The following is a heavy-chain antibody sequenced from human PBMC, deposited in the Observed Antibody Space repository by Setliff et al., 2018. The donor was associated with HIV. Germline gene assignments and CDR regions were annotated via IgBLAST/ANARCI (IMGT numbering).Heavy chain of an antibody. CDR3: AREGDGRINIIRGVESYFYYGMDV. J-gene: IGHJ6*02. CDR1: GYSVYSGYH. Sequence: SETLSLTCSVSGYSVYSGYHWGWVRQSPGKGLEWIGSIYHSRSTYYDPSLQSRVTISLDTSKNQFSLNLMSVTAADTAVYYCAREGDGRINIIRGVESYFYYGMDVWGQGTTVTVSS. CDR2: IYHSRST. D-gene: IGHD3-10*01. V-gene: IGHV4-38-2*02.